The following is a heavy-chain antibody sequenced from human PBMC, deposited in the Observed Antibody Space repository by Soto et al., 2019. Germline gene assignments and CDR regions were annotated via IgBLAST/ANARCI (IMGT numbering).Heavy chain of an antibody. Sequence: QVQLQQWGAGLLKPSETLSLTCAVYGGSFSGYYWSWIRQPPGKGLEWIGEINHSGSTNYNPSLKSRVTISVDTSKNQFSLKLSSVTAADTAVYYCARGGTMVRGVISRYYGMDVWGQGNTVTVSS. J-gene: IGHJ6*02. CDR1: GGSFSGYY. CDR3: ARGGTMVRGVISRYYGMDV. D-gene: IGHD3-10*01. CDR2: INHSGST. V-gene: IGHV4-34*01.